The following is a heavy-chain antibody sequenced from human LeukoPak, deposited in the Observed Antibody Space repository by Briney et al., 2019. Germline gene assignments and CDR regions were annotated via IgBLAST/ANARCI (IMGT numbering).Heavy chain of an antibody. Sequence: ASVKVSCKASGYTFTDFYTHWVRQAPGQGLEWMGWINIKRGDTKYAQTFQGRVTMTRDTSINTVYMELIRLTSDDTALYYCARDRSSTNDYWGQGSLVIVSS. CDR1: GYTFTDFY. CDR3: ARDRSSTNDY. J-gene: IGHJ4*02. V-gene: IGHV1-2*02. CDR2: INIKRGDT.